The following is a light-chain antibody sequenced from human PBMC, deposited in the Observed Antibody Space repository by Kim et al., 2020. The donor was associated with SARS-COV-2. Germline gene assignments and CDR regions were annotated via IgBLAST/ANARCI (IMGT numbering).Light chain of an antibody. CDR3: QQHISWPIT. CDR2: DAS. CDR1: QSVRDS. J-gene: IGKJ5*01. Sequence: EIVLTHSPATLSVSPGERATLSCRASQSVRDSLVWYQQKPGQTPRLLIYDASDRATGIPARFTGSGSGTDFTLTISSLEPEDFAVYYCQQHISWPITFGPGTRLEIK. V-gene: IGKV3-11*01.